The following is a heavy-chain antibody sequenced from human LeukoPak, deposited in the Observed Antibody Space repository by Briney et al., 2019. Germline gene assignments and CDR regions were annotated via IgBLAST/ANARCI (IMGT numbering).Heavy chain of an antibody. D-gene: IGHD3-22*01. V-gene: IGHV3-23*01. Sequence: GGSLRLSCAASGFIFSSYAMNWVRQAPGKGLEWVSIITSGGDTTFYADSVKGRFTISRDNSKNTLYLQMNSLRAEDTAVYYCARDSVYYYDSSGYSYYYYYMDVWGKGTTVTVSS. CDR3: ARDSVYYYDSSGYSYYYYYMDV. J-gene: IGHJ6*03. CDR1: GFIFSSYA. CDR2: ITSGGDTT.